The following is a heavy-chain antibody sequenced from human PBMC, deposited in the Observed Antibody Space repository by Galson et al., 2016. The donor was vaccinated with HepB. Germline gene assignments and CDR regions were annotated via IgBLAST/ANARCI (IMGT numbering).Heavy chain of an antibody. CDR1: GFTFSLYS. Sequence: SLRLSCAASGFTFSLYSMNWVRQAPGKGLEWVSYISSYSSTTHYADSVKGRFTISRDNAKNSLYLQMNSLKTEDTAVYYCTSLTIFGVVTNYWGQGTLVTVAS. CDR2: ISSYSSTT. V-gene: IGHV3-48*01. CDR3: TSLTIFGVVTNY. J-gene: IGHJ4*02. D-gene: IGHD3-3*01.